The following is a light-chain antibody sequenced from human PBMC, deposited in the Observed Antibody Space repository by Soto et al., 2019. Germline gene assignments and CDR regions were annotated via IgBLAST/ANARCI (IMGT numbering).Light chain of an antibody. Sequence: EVLLTQSPATLSVSPGESVTLSCRASQSINTFLAWYQQKPGQAPRLLIYDASYRAAGIPARFSGRGSGTDFTLTIRGLEPEDAAVYYCQQYGSSPITFGQGTRLEIK. CDR3: QQYGSSPIT. J-gene: IGKJ5*01. CDR2: DAS. V-gene: IGKV3-11*01. CDR1: QSINTF.